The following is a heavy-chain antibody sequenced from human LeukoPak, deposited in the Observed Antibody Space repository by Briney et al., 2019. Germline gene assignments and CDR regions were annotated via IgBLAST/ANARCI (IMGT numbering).Heavy chain of an antibody. CDR1: GFAFSDYY. D-gene: IGHD6-13*01. CDR2: ISSSGSTI. J-gene: IGHJ4*02. CDR3: ARFPIDRAAAGPYYFDY. V-gene: IGHV3-11*01. Sequence: GGSLRLSCAASGFAFSDYYMSWIRQAPGKGREWGSYISSSGSTIYYADSVKGRFTISRDNAKNSLYLQMHSLRAEDTAVYYCARFPIDRAAAGPYYFDYWGQGTLVTVSS.